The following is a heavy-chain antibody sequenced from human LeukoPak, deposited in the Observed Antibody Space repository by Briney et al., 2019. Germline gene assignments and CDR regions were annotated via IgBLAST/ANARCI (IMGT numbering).Heavy chain of an antibody. Sequence: GGSLRLSCAASGFTVSSNYMSWVRQAPGKGLEWVSVIYSGGSTYYADSVKGRFTISRDNSKNTLYLQMNSLRAEDTAVYYCARDCSGDGCYSRTLAIWGQGTMVIVSS. D-gene: IGHD2-15*01. J-gene: IGHJ3*02. CDR1: GFTVSSNY. CDR2: IYSGGST. CDR3: ARDCSGDGCYSRTLAI. V-gene: IGHV3-53*01.